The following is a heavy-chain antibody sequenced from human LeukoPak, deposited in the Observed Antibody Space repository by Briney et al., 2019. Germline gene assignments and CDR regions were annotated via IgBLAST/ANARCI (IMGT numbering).Heavy chain of an antibody. CDR1: GGSFSGYY. D-gene: IGHD2-2*01. CDR3: ARASGYDRIVVVPADMDGGIDY. J-gene: IGHJ4*02. V-gene: IGHV4-34*01. CDR2: INHSGST. Sequence: SETLSLTCAVYGGSFSGYYWSWIRQPPGKGLEWIGEINHSGSTNYNPSLKSRVTISVDTSNNQFSLKLSSVTAADTAVYYCARASGYDRIVVVPADMDGGIDYWGQGTLVTVSS.